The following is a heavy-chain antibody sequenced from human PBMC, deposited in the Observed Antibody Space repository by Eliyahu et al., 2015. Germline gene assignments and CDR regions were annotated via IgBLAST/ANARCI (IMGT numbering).Heavy chain of an antibody. CDR1: GGSISSYY. CDR3: ARAGQLARDYYYYYGMDV. CDR2: IYYSGST. Sequence: QVQLQESGPGLVKPSETLSLTCTVSGGSISSYYWSWIRQPPGKGLEWIGYIYYSGSTNYNPSLKSRVTISVDTSKNQFSLKLSSVTAADTAVYYCARAGQLARDYYYYYGMDVWGKGTTVTVSS. V-gene: IGHV4-59*01. D-gene: IGHD6-6*01. J-gene: IGHJ6*04.